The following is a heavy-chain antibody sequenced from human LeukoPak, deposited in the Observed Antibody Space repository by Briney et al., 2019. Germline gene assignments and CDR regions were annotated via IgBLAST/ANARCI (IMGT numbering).Heavy chain of an antibody. CDR3: AKDSYGDLNYFDY. CDR1: GFTFDDYA. Sequence: GRSLRLSCAASGFTFDDYAMHWVRQAPGKGLEWVSGISWNSGSIGYADSVKGRFTISRDNAKNSLYLQMNSLRAEDTALYYCAKDSYGDLNYFDYWGQETLVTVSS. J-gene: IGHJ4*02. D-gene: IGHD4-17*01. CDR2: ISWNSGSI. V-gene: IGHV3-9*01.